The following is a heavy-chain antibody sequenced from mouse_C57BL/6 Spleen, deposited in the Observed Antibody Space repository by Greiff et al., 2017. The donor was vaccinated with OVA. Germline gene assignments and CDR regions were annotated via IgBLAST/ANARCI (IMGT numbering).Heavy chain of an antibody. CDR1: GYTFTSYW. CDR2: INPSNGGT. V-gene: IGHV1-53*01. D-gene: IGHD1-1*01. Sequence: VKLQESGTELVKPGASVKLSCKASGYTFTSYWMHWVKQRPGQGLEWIGNINPSNGGTNYNEKFKSKATLTVDKSSSTAYMQLSSLTSEDSAVYYCARPLYYGSSYWYFDVWGTGTTVTVSS. J-gene: IGHJ1*03. CDR3: ARPLYYGSSYWYFDV.